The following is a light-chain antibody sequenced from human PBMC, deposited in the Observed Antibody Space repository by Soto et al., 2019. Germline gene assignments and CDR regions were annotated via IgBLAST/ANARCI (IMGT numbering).Light chain of an antibody. CDR3: QQYSTSPIT. CDR1: ESVRRNY. Sequence: EIVLTQSPGSLSLSPGERATLSCRASESVRRNYLAWHQQKPGQAPRLLIYGASSRATGIPDRVSGSGSGTDFTLTISRLEPEDIAVYFCQQYSTSPITFGQGTRLE. V-gene: IGKV3-20*01. J-gene: IGKJ5*01. CDR2: GAS.